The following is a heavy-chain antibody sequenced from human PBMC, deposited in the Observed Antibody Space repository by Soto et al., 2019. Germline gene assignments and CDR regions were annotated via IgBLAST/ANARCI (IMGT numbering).Heavy chain of an antibody. J-gene: IGHJ4*02. CDR2: ISSSSSTI. V-gene: IGHV3-48*01. CDR3: ARVADIVVVPAAVDY. D-gene: IGHD2-2*01. CDR1: GFTFSSYS. Sequence: GGSLRLSCAASGFTFSSYSMNWVRQAPGKGLEWVSYISSSSSTIYYADSVKGRFTISRDNAKNSLYLQMNSLRAEDTAVYYCARVADIVVVPAAVDYWGQGTLVTVSS.